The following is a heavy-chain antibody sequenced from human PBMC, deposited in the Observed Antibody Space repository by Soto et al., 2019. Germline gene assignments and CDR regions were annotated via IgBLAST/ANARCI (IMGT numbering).Heavy chain of an antibody. D-gene: IGHD1-26*01. Sequence: QVQLVQSGAEVKKPGSSVRVSCKASGGPFSRYALSWVRQAPGQGLEWMGGIIPMFGTADYAQKFQDRVTITADDFTRTVYMELSRLRSEDMAVYYCARDRTNSIVGGVDDWGQGTLVTVSS. CDR2: IIPMFGTA. V-gene: IGHV1-69*12. J-gene: IGHJ4*02. CDR1: GGPFSRYA. CDR3: ARDRTNSIVGGVDD.